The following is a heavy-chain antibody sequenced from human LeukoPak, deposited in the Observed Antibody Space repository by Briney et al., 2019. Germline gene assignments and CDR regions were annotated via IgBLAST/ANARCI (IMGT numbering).Heavy chain of an antibody. CDR2: IKEDGSKI. J-gene: IGHJ3*02. CDR1: GFTFRKYW. D-gene: IGHD3-22*01. V-gene: IGHV3-7*03. CDR3: ARDSNYDSSGYYSAFDI. Sequence: GGSLRLSCAASGFTFRKYWMAWVRQAPGKGLEWVANIKEDGSKIYYMESVKGRFTISRDNAKNSLYLQMNSLRAEDTAVYYCARDSNYDSSGYYSAFDIWGQGTMVTVSS.